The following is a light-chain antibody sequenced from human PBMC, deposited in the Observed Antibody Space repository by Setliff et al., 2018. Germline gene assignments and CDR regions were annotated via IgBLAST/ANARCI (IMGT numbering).Light chain of an antibody. V-gene: IGLV1-44*01. CDR3: SSYGGDNNFV. CDR2: RNN. J-gene: IGLJ1*01. CDR1: SSNIGSNT. Sequence: QSVLTQPPSASGTPGQRVTISCSGSSSNIGSNTVNWYQQLPGTAPKLLIYRNNQRPSGVPDRFSGSKSGTSASLAISGLQSEDEADYYCSSYGGDNNFVFGTGTKVTVL.